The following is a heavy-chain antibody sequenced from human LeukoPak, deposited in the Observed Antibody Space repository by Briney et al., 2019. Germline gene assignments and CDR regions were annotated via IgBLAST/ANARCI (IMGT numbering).Heavy chain of an antibody. CDR3: AKGIYSSGWSYFDY. Sequence: GGSLRLSCAASGFTFSNSAMSWVRQAPGKGVEWVSTLSGSGITTYYADSVKGRFTISRDNSKNTLYLQMNSLRAEDTAVYYCAKGIYSSGWSYFDYWGHGTLVTVSS. CDR1: GFTFSNSA. CDR2: LSGSGITT. D-gene: IGHD6-19*01. J-gene: IGHJ4*01. V-gene: IGHV3-23*01.